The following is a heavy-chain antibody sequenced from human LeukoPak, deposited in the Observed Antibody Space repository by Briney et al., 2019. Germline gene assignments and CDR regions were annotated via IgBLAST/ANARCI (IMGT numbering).Heavy chain of an antibody. V-gene: IGHV3-66*01. Sequence: GGSLRLSCAASGFTVSSNYMSWVRQAPGKGLEWVSVINSGGSTYYADSVMGRFTISRDNSKNTLYLQMNSLRAEDTAVYYCARVSSYYDSSGYMNAFDIWGQGTMVTVSS. D-gene: IGHD3-22*01. CDR1: GFTVSSNY. J-gene: IGHJ3*02. CDR3: ARVSSYYDSSGYMNAFDI. CDR2: INSGGST.